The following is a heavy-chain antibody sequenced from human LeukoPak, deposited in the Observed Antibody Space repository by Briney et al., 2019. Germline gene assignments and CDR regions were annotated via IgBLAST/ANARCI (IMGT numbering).Heavy chain of an antibody. V-gene: IGHV3-11*01. J-gene: IGHJ6*02. CDR3: ARDLVATIIKTACGMDV. CDR2: ISSSGSTI. CDR1: GFTFSDYY. D-gene: IGHD5-12*01. Sequence: SGGSLRLSCAASGFTFSDYYMSWIRQAPGKGLEWVSDISSSGSTIYYADSVKGRFTISRDNAKNSLYLQMNSLRAEDTAVYYCARDLVATIIKTACGMDVWGQGTTVTVSS.